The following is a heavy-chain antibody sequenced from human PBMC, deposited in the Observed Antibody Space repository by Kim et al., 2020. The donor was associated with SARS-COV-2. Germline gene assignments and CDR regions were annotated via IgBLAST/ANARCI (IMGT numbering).Heavy chain of an antibody. CDR1: GFTFSSYS. V-gene: IGHV3-48*02. D-gene: IGHD2-2*01. CDR2: ISSSSSTI. J-gene: IGHJ2*01. CDR3: ARADIVVVPAAFYYWYFDL. Sequence: GGSLRISCAASGFTFSSYSMNWVRQAPGKGLEWVSYISSSSSTIYYADSVKGRFTISRDNAKNSLYLQMNSLRDEDTAVYYCARADIVVVPAAFYYWYFDLWGRGTLVTVSS.